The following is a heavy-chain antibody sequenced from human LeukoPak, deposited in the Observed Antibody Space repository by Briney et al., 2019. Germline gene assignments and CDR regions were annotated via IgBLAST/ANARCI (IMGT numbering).Heavy chain of an antibody. CDR1: GGSFSGYY. CDR3: ATDYRNDAFDI. D-gene: IGHD4-11*01. Sequence: KTSETLSLTCAVYGGSFSGYYWSWIRQPAGKGLEWIGRIYTSGSTNYNPSLKSRVTISVDTSKNQFSLKLSSVTAADTAVYYCATDYRNDAFDIWGQGTMVTVSS. J-gene: IGHJ3*02. CDR2: IYTSGST. V-gene: IGHV4-59*10.